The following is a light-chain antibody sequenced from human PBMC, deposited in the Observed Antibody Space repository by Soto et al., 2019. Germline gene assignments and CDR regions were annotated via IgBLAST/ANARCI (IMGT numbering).Light chain of an antibody. CDR1: SSDVGAYNY. CDR2: EVS. Sequence: QSALTQPASVSGSPGQSITISCTGTSSDVGAYNYVSWYQQHPGKAPKLVIYEVSNRPSGVSNRFSGSKSGNTASLTISGLQAEDEADYYCSSYTSSSTLGVVFGGGTKLTVL. V-gene: IGLV2-14*01. J-gene: IGLJ2*01. CDR3: SSYTSSSTLGVV.